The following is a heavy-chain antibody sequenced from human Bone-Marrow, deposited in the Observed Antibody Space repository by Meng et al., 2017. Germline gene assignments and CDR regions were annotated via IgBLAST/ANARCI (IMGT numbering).Heavy chain of an antibody. D-gene: IGHD3-22*01. V-gene: IGHV7-4-1*02. CDR3: TRDGYLDFSRTNCFAY. J-gene: IGHJ4*02. CDR2: IDTKTGNP. Sequence: ASVKVSCKASGYTLTNYAINWLRQAPGQGLEWMGWIDTKTGNPTYAQGFRGRLVFPLDTSVSTTYLEISGLKADDTAVYYCTRDGYLDFSRTNCFAYWGQGTLVTVSS. CDR1: GYTLTNYA.